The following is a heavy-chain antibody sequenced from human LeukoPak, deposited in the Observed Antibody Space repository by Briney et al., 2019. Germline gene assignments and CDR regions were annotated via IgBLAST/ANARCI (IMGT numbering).Heavy chain of an antibody. CDR2: ISWNSGSI. CDR1: GFTFDDYA. V-gene: IGHV3-9*01. J-gene: IGHJ6*02. Sequence: GRSLRHSCAASGFTFDDYAMHWVRQAPGKGLEWVSGISWNSGSIGYADSVKGRFTISRDNAKNSLYLQMNSLRTEDTALYYCAKGGSSFVYGMDVWGQGTTVTVSS. CDR3: AKGGSSFVYGMDV. D-gene: IGHD3-3*02.